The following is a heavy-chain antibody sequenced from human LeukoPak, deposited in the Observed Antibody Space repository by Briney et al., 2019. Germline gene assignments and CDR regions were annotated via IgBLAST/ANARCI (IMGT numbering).Heavy chain of an antibody. D-gene: IGHD1-1*01. CDR3: ARCHQLGAFDI. J-gene: IGHJ3*02. CDR2: IYYSGST. V-gene: IGHV4-61*08. CDR1: GGSISSGGYS. Sequence: SETLSLTCAVSGGSISSGGYSWSWIRQPPGKGLEWIGYIYYSGSTNYNPSLKSRVTISVDTSKNQFSLKLSSVTAADTAVYYCARCHQLGAFDIWGQGTMVTVSS.